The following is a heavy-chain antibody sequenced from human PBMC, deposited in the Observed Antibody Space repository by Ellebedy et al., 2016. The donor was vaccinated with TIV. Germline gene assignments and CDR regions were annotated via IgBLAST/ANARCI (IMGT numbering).Heavy chain of an antibody. CDR1: GIRFGDFF. CDR2: ISAGGDDT. Sequence: GESLKISXVTSGIRFGDFFMSWVRQAPGRGLQWVSTISAGGDDTYLADSVKGRFTISRDNSRNILYLQMSSLRDEDSAIYYCREGHYSDVWGQGTQVTVSA. CDR3: REGHYSDV. J-gene: IGHJ4*02. V-gene: IGHV3-23*01.